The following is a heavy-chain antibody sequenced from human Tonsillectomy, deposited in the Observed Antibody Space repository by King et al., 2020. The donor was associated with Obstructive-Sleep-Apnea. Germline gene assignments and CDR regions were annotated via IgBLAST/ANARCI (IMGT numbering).Heavy chain of an antibody. V-gene: IGHV4-4*07. CDR2: IYTSGST. D-gene: IGHD1-26*01. CDR3: AREPKKWELRYFFDY. CDR1: GGSISYYY. J-gene: IGHJ4*02. Sequence: VQLQESGPGLVKPSETLSLTCTVSGGSISYYYWSWIRQPAGKGLEWIGRIYTSGSTNYNPSLKSRVTMSVDTSKNQISLKLSSVTAADTAVYYCAREPKKWELRYFFDYWGQGTLVTVSS.